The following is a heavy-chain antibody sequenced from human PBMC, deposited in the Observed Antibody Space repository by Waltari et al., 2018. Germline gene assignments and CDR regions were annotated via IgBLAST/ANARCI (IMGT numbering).Heavy chain of an antibody. CDR1: GYTFTSYG. D-gene: IGHD4-17*01. CDR2: TSAYNVNT. CDR3: ARSYDPTVTNPDFDY. V-gene: IGHV1-18*01. J-gene: IGHJ4*02. Sequence: QVQLVQSGAEVKKPGASVKVSCKASGYTFTSYGISWVRQAPGQGLEWMGWTSAYNVNTNDAQKIQGRVTMTTDTSTSTAYMELRSLRSDDTAVYYCARSYDPTVTNPDFDYWGQGTLVTVSS.